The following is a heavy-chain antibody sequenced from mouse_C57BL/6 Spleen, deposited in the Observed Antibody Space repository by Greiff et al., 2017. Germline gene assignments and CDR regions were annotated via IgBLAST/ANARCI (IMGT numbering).Heavy chain of an antibody. D-gene: IGHD1-2*01. CDR3: ARTASLYAMDY. J-gene: IGHJ4*01. Sequence: QVQLQQPGAELVKPGASVKLSCKASGYTFTSYWMQWVKQRPGQGLEWIGEIDPSDSYTNYNQKSKGKATLTVDTSSSTAYMQLSSLTSEDSAVYYCARTASLYAMDYWGQGTSVTVSS. V-gene: IGHV1-50*01. CDR2: IDPSDSYT. CDR1: GYTFTSYW.